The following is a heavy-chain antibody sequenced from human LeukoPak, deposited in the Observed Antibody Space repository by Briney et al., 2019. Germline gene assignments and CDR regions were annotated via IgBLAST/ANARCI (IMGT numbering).Heavy chain of an antibody. V-gene: IGHV3-73*01. J-gene: IGHJ4*02. Sequence: GGSLRLSCAASGFTFSGSAMHWVRQASGKGLEWVGRIRSKANSYATAYAASVKGRFTISRDDSKNTAYLQTNSLKTEDTAVYYCTRHGGDYYGSGSYYQPGGYWGQGTLVTVSS. CDR2: IRSKANSYAT. D-gene: IGHD3-10*01. CDR3: TRHGGDYYGSGSYYQPGGY. CDR1: GFTFSGSA.